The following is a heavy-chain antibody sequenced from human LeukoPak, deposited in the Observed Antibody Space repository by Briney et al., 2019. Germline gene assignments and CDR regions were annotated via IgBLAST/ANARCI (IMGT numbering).Heavy chain of an antibody. CDR2: IYPGDSDT. D-gene: IGHD5-24*01. V-gene: IGHV5-51*01. Sequence: GESLKISCKGSGYSLTSYWIGWVRQMPGKGLEWMGIIYPGDSDTRYSPSFQGQVTISADKSISTAYLQWSSLKASDIAMYYCARPRDGYNYMFDYWGQGTLVTVSS. CDR3: ARPRDGYNYMFDY. J-gene: IGHJ4*02. CDR1: GYSLTSYW.